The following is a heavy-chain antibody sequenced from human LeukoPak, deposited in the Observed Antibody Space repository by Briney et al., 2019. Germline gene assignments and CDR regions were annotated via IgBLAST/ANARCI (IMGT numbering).Heavy chain of an antibody. Sequence: SETLSLTCAVSSYSISSGYYWGWIRQPPGKGLEWIGSIYHSGSTYYNPSLKSRVTISVDTSKNQFSLKLSSVTAADTAVYYCARVGEGGRYYYYYYMDVWGKGTTVTVSS. CDR2: IYHSGST. V-gene: IGHV4-38-2*01. J-gene: IGHJ6*03. CDR1: SYSISSGYY. D-gene: IGHD3-10*01. CDR3: ARVGEGGRYYYYYYMDV.